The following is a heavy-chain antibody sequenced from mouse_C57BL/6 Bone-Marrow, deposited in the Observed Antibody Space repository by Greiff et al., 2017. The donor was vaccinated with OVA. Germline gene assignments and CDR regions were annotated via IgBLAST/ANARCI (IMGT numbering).Heavy chain of an antibody. V-gene: IGHV1-81*01. J-gene: IGHJ1*03. CDR2: IYPRSGNT. CDR1: GYTFTSYG. D-gene: IGHD1-1*01. CDR3: ARRYYGSSYVNFDV. Sequence: QVQLQQSGAELARPGASVKLSCKASGYTFTSYGISWVKQRTGQGLEWIGEIYPRSGNTYYNEKFKGKATLTADKSSSTAYMELLSLTSEDSAVYVCARRYYGSSYVNFDVWGTGTTVTVSS.